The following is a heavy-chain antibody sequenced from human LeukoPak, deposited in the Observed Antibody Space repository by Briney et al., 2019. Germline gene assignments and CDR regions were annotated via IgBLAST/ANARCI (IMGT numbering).Heavy chain of an antibody. CDR3: ARGRAFDI. V-gene: IGHV4-31*03. J-gene: IGHJ3*02. CDR1: GGSISSGGYY. CDR2: IYYSGST. Sequence: TSETLSLTCTVSGGSISSGGYYWSWIRQHPGKGLEWIGYIYYSGSTYYNPSLKSRVTLSVDTSKNQFSLKLSSVTAADTAVYYCARGRAFDIWGQGTMVTVSS.